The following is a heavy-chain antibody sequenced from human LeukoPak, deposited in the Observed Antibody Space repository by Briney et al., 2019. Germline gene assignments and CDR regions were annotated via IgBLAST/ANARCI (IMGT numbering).Heavy chain of an antibody. CDR2: IYDSGST. CDR1: GGSIRSSYYY. J-gene: IGHJ4*02. D-gene: IGHD4-23*01. Sequence: SETLSLTCTVSGGSIRSSYYYWGWIRQPPGKGLEWIGSIYDSGSTYYNPSLKSRVTISVDTSKNQFSLKLSSVTAADTAVYYCARAVDYGGNSDYFDYWGQGTLVTVSS. V-gene: IGHV4-39*07. CDR3: ARAVDYGGNSDYFDY.